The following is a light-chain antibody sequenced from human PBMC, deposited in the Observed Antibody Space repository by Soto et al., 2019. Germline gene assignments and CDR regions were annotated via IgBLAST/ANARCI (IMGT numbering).Light chain of an antibody. CDR3: SSYTSSSTYV. CDR2: DVT. J-gene: IGLJ1*01. V-gene: IGLV2-18*02. Sequence: QSVLTQPPSVSGSPGQSVAISCTGTSSDVGSSNGVSWYQQPPGTAPKLMIYDVTNRPSGVPDRFSGSKSGNTASLTISGLQAADEADYYCSSYTSSSTYVFGTGTKLTVL. CDR1: SSDVGSSNG.